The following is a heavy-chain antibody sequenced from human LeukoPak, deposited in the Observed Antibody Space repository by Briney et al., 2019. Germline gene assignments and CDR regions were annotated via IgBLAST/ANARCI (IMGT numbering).Heavy chain of an antibody. J-gene: IGHJ4*02. V-gene: IGHV6-1*01. Sequence: SQTLSLTCAISGDSVSTNNAGWNWIRHSPSRGLEWLGRTYYSSNWYNDDAVSVKSRITINPDTSKNQYSLQLNSVTPEDTAVYYCSRGWLQQGFDYWGQGTLVTVSS. CDR1: GDSVSTNNAG. D-gene: IGHD5-24*01. CDR3: SRGWLQQGFDY. CDR2: TYYSSNWYN.